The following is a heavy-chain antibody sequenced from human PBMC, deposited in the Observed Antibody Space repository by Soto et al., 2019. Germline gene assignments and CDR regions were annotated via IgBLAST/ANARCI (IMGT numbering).Heavy chain of an antibody. CDR1: GGSISSYY. V-gene: IGHV4-59*08. CDR2: IYYSGST. CDR3: ARLPVGYFRSGGSGWYFDY. J-gene: IGHJ4*02. D-gene: IGHD6-19*01. Sequence: PSETLSLTCTVSGGSISSYYWSWIRQPPGKGLEWIGYIYYSGSTNYNPSLKSRVTISVDTSKNQFSLKLSSVTAADTAVYYCARLPVGYFRSGGSGWYFDYWGQGTLVTVSS.